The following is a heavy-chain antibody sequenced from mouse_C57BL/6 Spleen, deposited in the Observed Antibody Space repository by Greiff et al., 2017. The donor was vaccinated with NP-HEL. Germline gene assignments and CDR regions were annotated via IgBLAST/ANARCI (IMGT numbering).Heavy chain of an antibody. J-gene: IGHJ4*01. Sequence: EVKLMESGPGLVKPSQSLSLTCSVTGYSITSGYYWNWIRQFPGNKLEWMGYISYDGSNNYNPSLKNRISITRDTSKNQFFLKLNSVTTEDTATYYCAGGLPHYWGQGTSVTVSS. CDR2: ISYDGSN. D-gene: IGHD1-1*02. CDR3: AGGLPHY. V-gene: IGHV3-6*01. CDR1: GYSITSGYY.